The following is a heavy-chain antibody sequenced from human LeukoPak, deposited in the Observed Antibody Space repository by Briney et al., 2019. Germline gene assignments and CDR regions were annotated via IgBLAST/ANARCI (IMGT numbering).Heavy chain of an antibody. D-gene: IGHD3-3*01. J-gene: IGHJ4*02. CDR3: ARVGYYDFWSGYSAFDY. CDR2: ISAYNGNT. Sequence: ASVKVSCEASGYTFTSYGISWVRQAPGQGLEWMGWISAYNGNTNYAQKLQGRVTMTTDTSTSTAYMELRSLRSDDTAVYYCARVGYYDFWSGYSAFDYWGQGTLVTVSS. CDR1: GYTFTSYG. V-gene: IGHV1-18*01.